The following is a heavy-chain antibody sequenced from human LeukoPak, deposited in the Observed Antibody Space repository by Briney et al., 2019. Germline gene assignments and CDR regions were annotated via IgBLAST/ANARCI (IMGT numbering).Heavy chain of an antibody. J-gene: IGHJ4*02. D-gene: IGHD3-22*01. CDR2: IGSDGKT. Sequence: GGSLRLSCAASGFTFSAYAMTWVRQAPGKGLEWVSSIGSDGKTHYSESVKGRFTISRDNSKNTLYLQMNSLRAEDTAVYYCAKDLAGTYYYDSSGYYGREVGFDYWGQGTLVTVSS. CDR1: GFTFSAYA. V-gene: IGHV3-23*01. CDR3: AKDLAGTYYYDSSGYYGREVGFDY.